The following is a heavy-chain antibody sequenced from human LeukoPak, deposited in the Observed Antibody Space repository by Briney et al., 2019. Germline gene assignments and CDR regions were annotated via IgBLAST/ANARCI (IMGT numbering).Heavy chain of an antibody. CDR2: IYYSGST. Sequence: SETLSLTCSVSGGSIRSSSYWWGWIRQPPGKGLEWIASIYYSGSTYYNPSLKSRVTISVDTSKTQFSLKLSSVTAADTAVYYCARVRAAAIPYYFDSWGQGTLVTVSS. CDR1: GGSIRSSSYW. J-gene: IGHJ4*02. V-gene: IGHV4-39*07. D-gene: IGHD6-13*01. CDR3: ARVRAAAIPYYFDS.